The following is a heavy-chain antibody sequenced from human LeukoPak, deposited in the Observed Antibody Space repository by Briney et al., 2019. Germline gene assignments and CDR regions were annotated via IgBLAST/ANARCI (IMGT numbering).Heavy chain of an antibody. CDR1: GGTFSSYA. V-gene: IGHV1-69*06. J-gene: IGHJ3*02. D-gene: IGHD1-7*01. Sequence: SVKVSCKASGGTFSSYAISWVRQAPGQGLEWMGGIIPIFGTANYAQKFQGRVTITADKSTSTAYMELSSLRSEDTAVYYCARIWNYFIRDAFDIWGHGTIVTVSS. CDR2: IIPIFGTA. CDR3: ARIWNYFIRDAFDI.